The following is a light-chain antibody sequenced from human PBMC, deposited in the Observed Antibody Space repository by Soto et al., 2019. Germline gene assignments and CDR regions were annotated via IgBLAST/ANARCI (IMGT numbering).Light chain of an antibody. Sequence: QSVLTQPASVSGSPGQSITISCTGTSSDVGGYKYVSWYQQHPGKAPKVMIYDVSNRPSGVSNRFSGSKSGNTASLTISGLQAEDEADYYCSSYTCSSTLVFGGGTKLTVL. CDR1: SSDVGGYKY. J-gene: IGLJ2*01. CDR2: DVS. V-gene: IGLV2-14*01. CDR3: SSYTCSSTLV.